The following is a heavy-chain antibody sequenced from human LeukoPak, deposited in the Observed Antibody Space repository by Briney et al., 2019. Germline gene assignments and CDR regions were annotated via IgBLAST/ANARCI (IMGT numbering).Heavy chain of an antibody. CDR2: INHSGST. D-gene: IGHD1-26*01. J-gene: IGHJ3*02. CDR3: ARGPRGSYYGYALDI. Sequence: SETLSLTCAVYGGSFSGYYWSWIRQPPGKGLEWLGEINHSGSTNYNPSLKSRVTISVETSKNQFSLKLSSVTAADTAVYYCARGPRGSYYGYALDIWGQGTMVTVSS. CDR1: GGSFSGYY. V-gene: IGHV4-34*01.